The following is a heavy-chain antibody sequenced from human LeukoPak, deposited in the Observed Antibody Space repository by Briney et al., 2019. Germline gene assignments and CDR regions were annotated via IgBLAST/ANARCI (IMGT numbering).Heavy chain of an antibody. V-gene: IGHV4-34*01. CDR3: ARGLDYYGSGSYYNS. CDR2: INHSGST. Sequence: SETLSLTCAVYGGSFSGYYWSWIRQPPGKGLEWIGGINHSGSTNYNPSLKSRVTISVDTSKNQFSLKLSSVTAADTAVYYCARGLDYYGSGSYYNSWGQGTLVTVSS. J-gene: IGHJ4*02. D-gene: IGHD3-10*01. CDR1: GGSFSGYY.